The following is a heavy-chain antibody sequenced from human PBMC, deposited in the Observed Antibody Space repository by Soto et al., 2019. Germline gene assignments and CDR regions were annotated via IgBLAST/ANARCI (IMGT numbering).Heavy chain of an antibody. CDR2: ISGSGGTT. CDR3: AKRGGDTYGYAQTFDY. D-gene: IGHD5-18*01. Sequence: GGSLRLSCAASGFTFSSYAMSWVRQAPGKGLEWVSGISGSGGTTYYADSVKGRFTISRDNSKDTLYLQMNSLRAEDTAVYYCAKRGGDTYGYAQTFDYWGQGTLVTVSS. J-gene: IGHJ4*02. CDR1: GFTFSSYA. V-gene: IGHV3-23*01.